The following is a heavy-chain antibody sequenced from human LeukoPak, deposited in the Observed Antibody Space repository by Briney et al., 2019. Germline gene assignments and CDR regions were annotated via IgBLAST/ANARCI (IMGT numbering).Heavy chain of an antibody. J-gene: IGHJ3*02. V-gene: IGHV1-8*01. D-gene: IGHD6-19*01. CDR2: MNPNSGNT. Sequence: ASVKVSCKATGYIFTSYDINWVRQATGQGLEWMGWMNPNSGNTGYAQKFQGRVTMTRNTSISTAYMELSSLRSEDTAVYYCARGRGEQWLAQDAFDIWGQGTMVTVSS. CDR1: GYIFTSYD. CDR3: ARGRGEQWLAQDAFDI.